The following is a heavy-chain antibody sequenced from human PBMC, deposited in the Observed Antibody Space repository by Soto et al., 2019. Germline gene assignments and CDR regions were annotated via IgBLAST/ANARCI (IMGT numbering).Heavy chain of an antibody. J-gene: IGHJ3*02. CDR1: GYTFTSYG. V-gene: IGHV1-18*01. CDR2: ISAYNGNT. D-gene: IGHD1-26*01. CDR3: ASARRFEGLGDDADVI. Sequence: ASVKVSCKASGYTFTSYGISWVRQAPGQGLEWMGWISAYNGNTNYAQKLQGRVTMTTDTSTSTAYMELRSLRSDDTAVYYCASARRFEGLGDDADVISGQGTRVTV.